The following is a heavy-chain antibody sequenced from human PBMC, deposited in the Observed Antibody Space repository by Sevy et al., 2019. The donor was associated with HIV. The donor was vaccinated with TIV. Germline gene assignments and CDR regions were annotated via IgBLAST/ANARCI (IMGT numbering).Heavy chain of an antibody. CDR3: ARVRTYSSSWDYYYYGMDV. D-gene: IGHD6-13*01. V-gene: IGHV6-1*01. Sequence: SQTLSLTCAISGDSVSSNSAAWNWIRQSPSRGLEWLGRTYYRSKWYNDYAVSVKSRITINPYTSKNQFSLQLNSVTPEDTAVYYCARVRTYSSSWDYYYYGMDVWGQGTTVTVSS. CDR1: GDSVSSNSAA. J-gene: IGHJ6*02. CDR2: TYYRSKWYN.